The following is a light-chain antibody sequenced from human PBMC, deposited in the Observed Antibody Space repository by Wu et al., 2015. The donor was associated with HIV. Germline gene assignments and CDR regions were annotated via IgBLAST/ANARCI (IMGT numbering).Light chain of an antibody. V-gene: IGKV1-33*01. CDR2: DAS. J-gene: IGKJ4*01. Sequence: DIQMTQSPSSLSAYVGDRVTISCQASQDISNHLNWYQQKVGKAPKLLIYDASNLEAGVPSGLSGSGSGTNFTFTISSLQPEDIATYYCQQYENLPITFGGGPRWRSN. CDR1: QDISNH. CDR3: QQYENLPIT.